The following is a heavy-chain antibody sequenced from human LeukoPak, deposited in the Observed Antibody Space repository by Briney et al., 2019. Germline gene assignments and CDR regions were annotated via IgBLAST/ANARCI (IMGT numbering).Heavy chain of an antibody. Sequence: SGGSLSLSCEASGFTFSSYAMNWVRQAPGKGLEWVSGISGSGGSTYYADSVKGRFTISRDNSKNTLYLQMNSLRAEDTAVYYCAKDTCSGGSCYWPFDYWGQGTLVTVSS. CDR2: ISGSGGST. D-gene: IGHD2-15*01. J-gene: IGHJ4*02. V-gene: IGHV3-23*01. CDR1: GFTFSSYA. CDR3: AKDTCSGGSCYWPFDY.